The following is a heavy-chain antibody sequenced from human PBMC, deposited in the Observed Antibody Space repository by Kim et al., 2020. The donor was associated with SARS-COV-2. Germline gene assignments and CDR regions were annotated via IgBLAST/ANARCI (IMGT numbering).Heavy chain of an antibody. J-gene: IGHJ5*02. Sequence: GGSLRLSCAASGFSFDDYAMHWVRQAPGKGLEWVSGISWNSGSIGYADSVKGRFTISRDNAKNSLYLQMNSLRAEDTALYYCAKGEITMVRGVIIGGWFDPWGQGTLVTVSS. D-gene: IGHD3-10*01. CDR3: AKGEITMVRGVIIGGWFDP. CDR1: GFSFDDYA. CDR2: ISWNSGSI. V-gene: IGHV3-9*01.